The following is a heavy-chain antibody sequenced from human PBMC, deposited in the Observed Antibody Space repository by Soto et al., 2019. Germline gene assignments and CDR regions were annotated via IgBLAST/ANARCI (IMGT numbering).Heavy chain of an antibody. J-gene: IGHJ4*02. D-gene: IGHD1-26*01. V-gene: IGHV3-23*01. CDR2: ISGSGGST. CDR1: GFTFSSYA. Sequence: GGSLRLSCAASGFTFSSYAMSWVRQAPGKGLEWVSAISGSGGSTYYADSVKGRFTISRDNSKNTLYLQMNSLRAEDTAVYYRAKVTSYRTPPGYFDYWGQGTLVTVSS. CDR3: AKVTSYRTPPGYFDY.